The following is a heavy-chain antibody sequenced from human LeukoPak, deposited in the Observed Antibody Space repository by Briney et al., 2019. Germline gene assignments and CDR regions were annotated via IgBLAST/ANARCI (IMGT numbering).Heavy chain of an antibody. Sequence: GGSLRLSCAASGFTYSSYGMHWVRQAPSKGLEWVAFIRNDGSNKYYADSVKGRFTISRDNSKNTLYLQMNSLRAEDTAVYYCAKWQQLVGYFDYWGQGTLVTVSS. CDR1: GFTYSSYG. CDR3: AKWQQLVGYFDY. J-gene: IGHJ4*02. D-gene: IGHD6-13*01. V-gene: IGHV3-30*02. CDR2: IRNDGSNK.